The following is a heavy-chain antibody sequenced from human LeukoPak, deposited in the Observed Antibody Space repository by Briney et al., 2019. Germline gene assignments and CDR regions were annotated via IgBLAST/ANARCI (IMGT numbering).Heavy chain of an antibody. CDR3: ARALWIGEMGV. CDR2: ITPDGSEK. J-gene: IGHJ6*04. V-gene: IGHV3-7*01. D-gene: IGHD3-10*01. Sequence: GGSLRLSCAASGFTFSRYWMNWVRQAPGKGLEWVANITPDGSEKYYVDSVKGRFTISRDNARNSLFLQMDDLRADDTAVYYCARALWIGEMGVWGKGTTVTVSS. CDR1: GFTFSRYW.